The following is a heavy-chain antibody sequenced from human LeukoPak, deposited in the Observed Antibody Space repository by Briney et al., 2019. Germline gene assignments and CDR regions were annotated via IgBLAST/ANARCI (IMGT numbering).Heavy chain of an antibody. CDR3: AREGEYYYGSGSYYFGAFDI. CDR1: GFTFSNYA. V-gene: IGHV4-30-4*08. D-gene: IGHD3-10*01. Sequence: LRLSCAASGFTFSNYAMSWVRQAPGKGLEWVGYIYYSGSTYYNPSLKSRVTISVDTSNNQFSLKLSSVTAADTAVYYCAREGEYYYGSGSYYFGAFDIWGQGTMVTVSS. CDR2: IYYSGST. J-gene: IGHJ3*02.